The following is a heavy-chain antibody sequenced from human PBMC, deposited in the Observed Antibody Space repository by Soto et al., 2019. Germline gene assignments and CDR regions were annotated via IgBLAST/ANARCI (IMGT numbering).Heavy chain of an antibody. CDR2: IYWDDDK. D-gene: IGHD3-3*01. V-gene: IGHV2-5*02. CDR3: AHSTYYDFWSGYHDAFDS. CDR1: GFSLSTSGVG. J-gene: IGHJ3*02. Sequence: GSGPTLVNPTQTLTLTCTFSGFSLSTSGVGVGWIRQPPGKALEWLALIYWDDDKRYSPSLKSRLTITKDTSKNQVVLTTTNMDPVDTATYYCAHSTYYDFWSGYHDAFDSWGQGTMVTVSS.